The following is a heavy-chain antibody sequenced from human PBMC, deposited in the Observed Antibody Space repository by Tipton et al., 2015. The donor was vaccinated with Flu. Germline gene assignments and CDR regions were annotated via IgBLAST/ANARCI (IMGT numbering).Heavy chain of an antibody. CDR3: ARRLRSSSIAAAAERRTYFFYCMDV. V-gene: IGHV4-4*07. J-gene: IGHJ6*03. CDR1: GGSISSYY. D-gene: IGHD6-13*01. Sequence: TLSLTCTVSGGSISSYYWSWIRQPAGKGLEWIGRIYTSGSTNYNPSLKSRVTISVDTSKNQFSLKLSSVTAADTAVYYCARRLRSSSIAAAAERRTYFFYCMDVWGKGTTVTVSS. CDR2: IYTSGST.